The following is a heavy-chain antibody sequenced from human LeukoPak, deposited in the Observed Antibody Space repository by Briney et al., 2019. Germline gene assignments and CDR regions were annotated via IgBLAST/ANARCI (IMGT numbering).Heavy chain of an antibody. Sequence: SETLSLTCAVYGGSFSGYYWSRVRQPPGKGLEWIGEINHSGSTNYNPSLTSGVTISVDTSKNQFSLNLSSVNAADTAVYYCARHVEMATIGDFDYWGQGTLVTVSS. D-gene: IGHD5-24*01. V-gene: IGHV4-34*01. J-gene: IGHJ4*02. CDR3: ARHVEMATIGDFDY. CDR1: GGSFSGYY. CDR2: INHSGST.